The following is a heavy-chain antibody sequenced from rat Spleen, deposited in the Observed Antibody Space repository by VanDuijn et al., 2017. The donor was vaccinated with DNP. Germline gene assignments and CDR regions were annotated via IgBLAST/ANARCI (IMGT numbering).Heavy chain of an antibody. J-gene: IGHJ2*01. V-gene: IGHV5S13*01. CDR1: GFTFSYYG. CDR2: ISASGGST. CDR3: ARHEDTRGGLFDY. D-gene: IGHD1-7*01. Sequence: EVQLVESGGGLVQPGRSLKLSCAASGFTFSYYGMAWVRQGPKKGLEWVASISASGGSTSYRDSVKGRFTISRDNAKSTLYLQMDSLRSEDMATYYCARHEDTRGGLFDYWGQGVMVTVSS.